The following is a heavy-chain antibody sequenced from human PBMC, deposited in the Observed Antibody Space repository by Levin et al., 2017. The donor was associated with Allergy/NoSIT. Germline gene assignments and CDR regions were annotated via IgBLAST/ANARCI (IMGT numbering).Heavy chain of an antibody. D-gene: IGHD4-17*01. CDR1: GFTFSSYS. CDR2: ISSSSSTI. J-gene: IGHJ5*02. V-gene: IGHV3-48*01. CDR3: AREPDYGGRRFDP. Sequence: GGSLRLSCAASGFTFSSYSMNWVRQAPGKGLEWVSYISSSSSTIYYADSVKGRFTISRDNAKNSLYLQMNSLRAEDTAVYYCAREPDYGGRRFDPWGQGTLVTVSS.